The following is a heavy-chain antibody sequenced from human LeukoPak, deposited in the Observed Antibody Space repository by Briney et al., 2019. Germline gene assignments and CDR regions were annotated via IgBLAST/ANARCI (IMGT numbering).Heavy chain of an antibody. J-gene: IGHJ6*02. CDR2: ISGSGIST. D-gene: IGHD2-2*01. CDR3: AKEIVVVPAQSYGMDV. CDR1: GFTFSSYA. V-gene: IGHV3-23*01. Sequence: GGSLRLSCAASGFTFSSYAMSWVRQAPGKGLEWVSAISGSGISTYYADSVKGRFTISRDNSKNTLYLQMNSLRAEDTAVYYCAKEIVVVPAQSYGMDVWGQGTTVTVSS.